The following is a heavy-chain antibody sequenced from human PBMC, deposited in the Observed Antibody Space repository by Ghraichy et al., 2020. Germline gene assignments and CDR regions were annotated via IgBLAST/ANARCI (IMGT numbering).Heavy chain of an antibody. CDR3: ARATIRDGMDV. D-gene: IGHD5-12*01. J-gene: IGHJ6*02. CDR1: GGSFSGYH. V-gene: IGHV4-34*01. Sequence: SETLSLTCAVYGGSFSGYHWTWIRQPPGKGLECIGEIDHSGSTNHNPSLRSRVTMSIDTSRNQFSLKLRYVTAADTAVYDCARATIRDGMDVWGQGTTVTVSS. CDR2: IDHSGST.